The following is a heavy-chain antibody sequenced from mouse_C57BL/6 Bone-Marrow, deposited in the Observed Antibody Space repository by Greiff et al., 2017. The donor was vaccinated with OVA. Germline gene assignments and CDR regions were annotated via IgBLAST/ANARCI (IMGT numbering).Heavy chain of an antibody. CDR1: GYTFTSYW. CDR2: IEPSTSYT. Sequence: QVQLQQPGAELVMPGASVKLSCKASGYTFTSYWMHWVKQRPGQGLEWIGEIEPSTSYTNSNQKFKGKSTLTVDKSSSTAYMQLSSLTSEDSAVYYCSRGRGPSNYLGFYSIDYWGQGTSVTFSS. J-gene: IGHJ4*01. D-gene: IGHD2-5*01. CDR3: SRGRGPSNYLGFYSIDY. V-gene: IGHV1-69*01.